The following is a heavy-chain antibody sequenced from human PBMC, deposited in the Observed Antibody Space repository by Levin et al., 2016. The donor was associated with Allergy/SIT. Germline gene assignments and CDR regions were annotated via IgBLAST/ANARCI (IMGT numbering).Heavy chain of an antibody. J-gene: IGHJ4*02. V-gene: IGHV3-21*01. Sequence: WIRQPPGKGLEWVSSIGTSDNYIYYADSVKGRFTISRDSAKNTLFLQMNSLRVEDTALYYCTRDVAMVYWGQGTLVTVSS. CDR3: TRDVAMVY. CDR2: IGTSDNYI. D-gene: IGHD5-18*01.